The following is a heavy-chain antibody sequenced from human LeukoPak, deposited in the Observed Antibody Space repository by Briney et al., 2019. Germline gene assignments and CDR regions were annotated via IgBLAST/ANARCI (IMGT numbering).Heavy chain of an antibody. CDR3: ARRFLEWLWAFDP. CDR1: GGSISSGSYY. D-gene: IGHD3-3*01. CDR2: IYTSGST. Sequence: SQTLSLTCTVSGGSISSGSYYWSWIRQPAGKGLEWIGRIYTSGSTNYNPSLKSRVTISVDTSKNQFSLKLSSVTAADTAVYYCARRFLEWLWAFDPWGQGTLVTVSS. J-gene: IGHJ5*02. V-gene: IGHV4-61*02.